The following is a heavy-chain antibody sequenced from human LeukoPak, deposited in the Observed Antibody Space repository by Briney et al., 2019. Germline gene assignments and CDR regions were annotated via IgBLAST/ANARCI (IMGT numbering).Heavy chain of an antibody. J-gene: IGHJ4*02. CDR3: VKGYYDYVWGSYYFDY. CDR2: ISGSGGST. Sequence: GGSLRLSCAASGFTFSSYAMSWVRQAPGKGLEWVSAISGSGGSTYYADSVKGRFTISRDNSRDTLYLQMNSLRAEDTAVYYCVKGYYDYVWGSYYFDYWGQGTLVTVSS. V-gene: IGHV3-23*01. CDR1: GFTFSSYA. D-gene: IGHD3-16*01.